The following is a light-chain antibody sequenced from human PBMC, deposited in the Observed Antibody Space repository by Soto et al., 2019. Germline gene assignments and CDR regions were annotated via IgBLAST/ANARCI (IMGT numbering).Light chain of an antibody. CDR2: LGS. CDR1: QSLLHSNGYNY. Sequence: DIEMTQSPLSLPVTPGEPASISCRSSQSLLHSNGYNYLHWYLQKPVQSPQLLIYLGSNRASGGPDRFSGSGSGTDFTLKISRVEAEDVGVYYCMQALQTPYTFGQGTKLEIK. J-gene: IGKJ2*01. CDR3: MQALQTPYT. V-gene: IGKV2-28*01.